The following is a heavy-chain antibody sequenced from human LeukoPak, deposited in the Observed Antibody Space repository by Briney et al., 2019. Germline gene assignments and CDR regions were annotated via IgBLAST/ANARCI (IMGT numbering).Heavy chain of an antibody. J-gene: IGHJ4*02. CDR1: GFTFSSYG. CDR2: IWYDGSNK. Sequence: GGSLRLSCAASGFTFSSYGMHWVRQAPGKGLEWVAVIWYDGSNKYYTDSAKGRFTISRDNSKNTLYLQMNSLRAEDTAVYYCARDLYDSSGYYYQALDYWGQGTLVTVSS. CDR3: ARDLYDSSGYYYQALDY. V-gene: IGHV3-33*01. D-gene: IGHD3-22*01.